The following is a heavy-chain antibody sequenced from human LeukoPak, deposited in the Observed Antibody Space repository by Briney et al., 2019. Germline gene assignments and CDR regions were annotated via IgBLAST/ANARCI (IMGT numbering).Heavy chain of an antibody. CDR2: IKQDGSEK. D-gene: IGHD3-9*01. J-gene: IGHJ4*02. Sequence: GWSLRLSCAASGFTFSNAWMSLVRQAPGKGLEWVANIKQDGSEKYYVDSVKGRFTISRDNAKNSLYLQMNSLRAEDTAVYYCLFQAKDGIRYFDWFGDYWGQGTLVTVSS. CDR3: LFQAKDGIRYFDWFGDY. V-gene: IGHV3-7*01. CDR1: GFTFSNAW.